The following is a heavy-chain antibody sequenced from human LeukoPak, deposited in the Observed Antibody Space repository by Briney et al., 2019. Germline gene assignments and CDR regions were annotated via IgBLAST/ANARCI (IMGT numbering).Heavy chain of an antibody. D-gene: IGHD3-10*01. CDR3: ARGQTHPPLTVLLWSHGMDV. Sequence: PSETLSLTCTVSGGSISSGGYYWSWIRQHPGKGLEWIGYIYYSGSTYYNPSLKSRVTISVDTSKNQFSLKLSSVTAADTAVYYCARGQTHPPLTVLLWSHGMDVWGQGTTVTVSS. CDR1: GGSISSGGYY. J-gene: IGHJ6*02. CDR2: IYYSGST. V-gene: IGHV4-31*03.